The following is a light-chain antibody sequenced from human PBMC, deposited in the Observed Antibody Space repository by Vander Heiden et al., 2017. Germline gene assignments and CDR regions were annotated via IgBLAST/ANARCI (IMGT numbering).Light chain of an antibody. J-gene: IGLJ2*01. CDR3: AAWDDRLNGVV. CDR2: RVN. CDR1: SSNIGSNF. Sequence: QSVLTQSPSASGTPGQRVTISCSGSSSNIGSNFVYWYQQFPGTAPKLLVYRVNQRPSGVPDRFSGSKSGTSASLAISGLRSEDEADYYCAAWDDRLNGVVFGGGTKLTVL. V-gene: IGLV1-47*01.